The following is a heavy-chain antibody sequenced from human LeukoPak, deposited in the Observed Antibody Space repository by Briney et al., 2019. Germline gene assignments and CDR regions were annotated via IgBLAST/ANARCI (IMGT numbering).Heavy chain of an antibody. J-gene: IGHJ4*02. Sequence: GASVKVSCKASGYTFTSYYMHWVRQAPGQGLEWVGWINPNSGGTNYAQKFQGRVTMTRDTSISTAYMELSRLRSDDTAVYYCARVRYSGSYPAVYWGQGTLVTVSS. CDR1: GYTFTSYY. V-gene: IGHV1-2*02. CDR2: INPNSGGT. D-gene: IGHD1-26*01. CDR3: ARVRYSGSYPAVY.